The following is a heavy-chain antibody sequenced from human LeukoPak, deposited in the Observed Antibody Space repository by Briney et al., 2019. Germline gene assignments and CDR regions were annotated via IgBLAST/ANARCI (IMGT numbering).Heavy chain of an antibody. D-gene: IGHD3-3*01. CDR2: INHSGST. CDR1: GGSFSGYY. V-gene: IGHV4-34*01. Sequence: SETLSLTCAVYGGSFSGYYRSWIRQPPGKGLEWIGEINHSGSTNYNPSLKSRVTISVDTSKNQFSLKLSSVTAADTAVYYCARAAYDFWSGYYNWFDPWGQGTLVTVSS. J-gene: IGHJ5*02. CDR3: ARAAYDFWSGYYNWFDP.